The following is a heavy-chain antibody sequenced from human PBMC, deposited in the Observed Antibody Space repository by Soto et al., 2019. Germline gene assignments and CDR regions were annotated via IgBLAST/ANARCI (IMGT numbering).Heavy chain of an antibody. CDR2: ISGSGGST. D-gene: IGHD2-2*01. V-gene: IGHV3-23*01. CDR1: GFTFSGYA. CDR3: AKGPDIVVVPAANFDY. J-gene: IGHJ4*02. Sequence: GGSLRLSCAASGFTFSGYAMSWVRQAPGKGLEWVSAISGSGGSTYYADSVKGRFTISRDNSKNTLYLQMNSLRAEDTAVYYCAKGPDIVVVPAANFDYWGQGTLVTVSS.